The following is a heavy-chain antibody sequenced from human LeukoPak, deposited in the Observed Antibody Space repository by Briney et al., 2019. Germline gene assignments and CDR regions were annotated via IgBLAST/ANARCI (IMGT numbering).Heavy chain of an antibody. CDR1: GFTFSSYW. J-gene: IGHJ6*04. CDR3: ARDQPVYCSSTSCYGYEGYYYYGMDV. CDR2: INSDGSST. V-gene: IGHV3-74*01. Sequence: GGSLRLSCAASGFTFSSYWTHWVRQAPGKGLVWVSRINSDGSSTSYADSVKGRFTISRDNAKNTLYLQMNSLRVEDTAVYYCARDQPVYCSSTSCYGYEGYYYYGMDVWGKGTTVTVSS. D-gene: IGHD2-2*01.